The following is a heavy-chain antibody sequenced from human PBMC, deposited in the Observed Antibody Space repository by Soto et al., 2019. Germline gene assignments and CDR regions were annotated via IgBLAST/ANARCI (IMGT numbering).Heavy chain of an antibody. CDR3: ASDSHDHDHGY. CDR2: ISRGGSVI. V-gene: IGHV3-11*01. Sequence: GGSLRLSCAASGFSFSDSYMSWIRQAPGKGLEWVSYISRGGSVIYYADSVKGRFTISMDGAKNSLYLQMNSLRAEDTAIYYCASDSHDHDHGYWGHGTLVTVSS. D-gene: IGHD1-1*01. CDR1: GFSFSDSY. J-gene: IGHJ4*01.